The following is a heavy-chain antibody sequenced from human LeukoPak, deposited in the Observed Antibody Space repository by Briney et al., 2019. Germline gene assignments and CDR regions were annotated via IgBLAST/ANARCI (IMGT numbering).Heavy chain of an antibody. Sequence: GGSLRLSCAASGFTFSSYAMSWVRQAPGKGLEWVSAISGSGGSTYYADSVKGRFTISRDNSKNTLYLQMNSLRAEDTAVYYCAKDQNYYDSSGYDYWGQGTLVTVSS. D-gene: IGHD3-22*01. CDR1: GFTFSSYA. V-gene: IGHV3-23*01. J-gene: IGHJ4*02. CDR3: AKDQNYYDSSGYDY. CDR2: ISGSGGST.